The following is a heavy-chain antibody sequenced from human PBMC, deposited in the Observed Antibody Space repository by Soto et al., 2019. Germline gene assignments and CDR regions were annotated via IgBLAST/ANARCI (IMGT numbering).Heavy chain of an antibody. Sequence: PSETLSLTCAVYGGSFSGYYWSWIRQPPGKGLEWIGEINHSGSTNYNPSLKSRVTISVDTSKNQFSLKLSSVTAADTAVYYCARSRRDPTMVRGVISVFGYYYMDVWGKGTTVTVSS. CDR3: ARSRRDPTMVRGVISVFGYYYMDV. CDR2: INHSGST. D-gene: IGHD3-10*01. V-gene: IGHV4-34*01. CDR1: GGSFSGYY. J-gene: IGHJ6*03.